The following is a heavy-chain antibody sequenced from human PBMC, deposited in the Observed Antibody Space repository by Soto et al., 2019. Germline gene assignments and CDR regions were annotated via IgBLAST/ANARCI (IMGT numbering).Heavy chain of an antibody. CDR3: AKDGSGHPHYSDN. V-gene: IGHV4-4*02. CDR2: IYHSGTT. D-gene: IGHD2-15*01. J-gene: IGHJ4*02. Sequence: QVQLQESGPGLVKPSGTLSLTCVVSGASISSNNWWSWVRQPPGKGLEWIGEIYHSGTTSYNPSLKSRVTMSVDKSKNQFFLKVTSVTAADTAVYFCAKDGSGHPHYSDNWGQGTLVTVSS. CDR1: GASISSNNW.